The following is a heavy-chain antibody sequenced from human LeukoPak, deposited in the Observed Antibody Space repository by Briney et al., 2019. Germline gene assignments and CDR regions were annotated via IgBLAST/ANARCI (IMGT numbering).Heavy chain of an antibody. CDR1: GGSISSYY. D-gene: IGHD3-9*01. V-gene: IGHV4-59*08. CDR3: ARHVADILTGYYDAFDI. CDR2: IYYSGST. J-gene: IGHJ3*02. Sequence: PSETLSLTCTVSGGSISSYYWSWIRQPPGKGLEWIGYIYYSGSTNYNPSLTSRVMISVDMSKNQLSLKPSSVTAADTAVYYCARHVADILTGYYDAFDIWGQGTMVTVS.